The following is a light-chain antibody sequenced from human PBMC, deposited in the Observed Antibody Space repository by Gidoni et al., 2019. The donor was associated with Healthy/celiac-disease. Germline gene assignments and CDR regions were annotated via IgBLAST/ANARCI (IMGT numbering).Light chain of an antibody. Sequence: QSALTQHASVSGSPAQSITISCTGTSSDVGGYNYVSWYQQHPGKAPKLMIYDVSNRPSGVSNRFSGSKSGNTASLTISGLQAEDEADYYCSSYTSSSTLWVFGGGTKLTVL. J-gene: IGLJ3*02. CDR1: SSDVGGYNY. CDR2: DVS. V-gene: IGLV2-14*03. CDR3: SSYTSSSTLWV.